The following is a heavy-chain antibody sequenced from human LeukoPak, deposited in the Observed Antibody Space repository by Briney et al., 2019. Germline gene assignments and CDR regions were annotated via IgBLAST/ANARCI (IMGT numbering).Heavy chain of an antibody. CDR3: AKNPPIWSGYSYYFDY. Sequence: GALRLSCAASGFTFSSYGMHWVRQAPGKGLEWVAVIWYDGSNKYYADSVKGRFTISRDNSKNTLYLQMNSLRAEDTAVYYCAKNPPIWSGYSYYFDYWGQGTLVTVSS. D-gene: IGHD3-3*01. J-gene: IGHJ4*02. V-gene: IGHV3-30*02. CDR1: GFTFSSYG. CDR2: IWYDGSNK.